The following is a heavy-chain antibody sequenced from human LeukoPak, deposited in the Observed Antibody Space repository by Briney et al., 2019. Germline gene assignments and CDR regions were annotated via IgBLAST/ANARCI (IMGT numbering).Heavy chain of an antibody. CDR1: GYSISSGYY. D-gene: IGHD6-19*01. CDR3: ATFPSVAEKSP. Sequence: SSETLSLTCTVSGYSISSGYYWGWIRQPPGKGLEWIGSVYHSGSIYYNPSLKSRVTISVDTSKNQFSLKLSSVTAADTAVYYCATFPSVAEKSPWGQGTLVTVSS. J-gene: IGHJ5*02. CDR2: VYHSGSI. V-gene: IGHV4-38-2*02.